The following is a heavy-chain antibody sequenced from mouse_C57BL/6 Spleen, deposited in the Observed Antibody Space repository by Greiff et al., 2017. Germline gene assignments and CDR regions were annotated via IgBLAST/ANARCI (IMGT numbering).Heavy chain of an antibody. Sequence: VKLVESGAELVKPGASVKLSCKASGYTFTEYTIHWVKQRSGQGLEWIGWFYPGSGSIKYNEKFKDKATLTADKSSSTVYMELSRLTSEDSAVYFCARHEGDSSGYDYWGQGTTLTVSS. J-gene: IGHJ2*01. CDR3: ARHEGDSSGYDY. V-gene: IGHV1-62-2*01. D-gene: IGHD3-2*02. CDR1: GYTFTEYT. CDR2: FYPGSGSI.